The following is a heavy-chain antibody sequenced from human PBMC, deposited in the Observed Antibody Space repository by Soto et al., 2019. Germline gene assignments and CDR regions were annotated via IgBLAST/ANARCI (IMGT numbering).Heavy chain of an antibody. V-gene: IGHV3-30-3*01. CDR3: AGGDNYYALGV. CDR1: GSTFSNYI. D-gene: IGHD2-15*01. CDR2: ISYDGINK. J-gene: IGHJ6*02. Sequence: QLQLVESGGGVVQPGTSLRLSCTASGSTFSNYIMHWVRQAPGKGLDWVAFISYDGINKDYADSVEGRFTISRDNSKSTLYLQLSSLRPEDTAVYYCAGGDNYYALGVWGQGTTVTVSS.